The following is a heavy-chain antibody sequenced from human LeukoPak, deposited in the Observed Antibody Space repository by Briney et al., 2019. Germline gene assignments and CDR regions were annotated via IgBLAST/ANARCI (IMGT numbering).Heavy chain of an antibody. J-gene: IGHJ4*02. Sequence: GGSLRLSCAASGFSVNNNYVDWVRQAPGKGLEGVSSMDNFGIKYHAASVQGRFTISRDSASDMVFLQMNSPRVEDTAVYYCAGGKYYGLGTRPGYLGYWGLGTLVTVSS. CDR1: GFSVNNNY. D-gene: IGHD3-10*01. CDR3: AGGKYYGLGTRPGYLGY. CDR2: MDNFGIK. V-gene: IGHV3-53*01.